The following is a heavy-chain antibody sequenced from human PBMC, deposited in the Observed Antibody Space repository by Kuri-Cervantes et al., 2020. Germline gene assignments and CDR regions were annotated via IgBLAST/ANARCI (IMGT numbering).Heavy chain of an antibody. CDR1: GYNFANYW. CDR2: IDAGDSDT. Sequence: KVSCKGSGYNFANYWIGWVRQMPGKGLESMGIIDAGDSDTRYSPSSQGQVTISADKSISTAFLEWSSLKASDTAIYYCATSLSAIGSFDYWGQGTVVTDS. D-gene: IGHD5-18*01. CDR3: ATSLSAIGSFDY. J-gene: IGHJ4*02. V-gene: IGHV5-51*01.